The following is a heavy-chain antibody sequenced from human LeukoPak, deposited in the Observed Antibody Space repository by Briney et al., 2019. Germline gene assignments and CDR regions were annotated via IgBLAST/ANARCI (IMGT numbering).Heavy chain of an antibody. V-gene: IGHV3-23*01. Sequence: GGSLRLSCALSGFTLSSYAMSWVRQAPEEGVGWGSGISGSGGTIYYADSVKGRFTTSRDNSKNTLYLQINSLRAEDTAVFCCAKDPYSSGYFGGYYFDYWGQGTLVTVSS. J-gene: IGHJ4*02. CDR1: GFTLSSYA. D-gene: IGHD6-19*01. CDR2: ISGSGGTI. CDR3: AKDPYSSGYFGGYYFDY.